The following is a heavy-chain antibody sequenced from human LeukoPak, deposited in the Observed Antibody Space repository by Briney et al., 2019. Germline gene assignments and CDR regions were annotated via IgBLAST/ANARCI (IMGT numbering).Heavy chain of an antibody. CDR2: IYSGGST. CDR1: GFTVSSNY. Sequence: PGGSLRLSCAASGFTVSSNYMSWVRQAPGKGLEWVSVIYSGGSTYYADSVKGRFTISRDNSKNTLYLQMNSLRAEDTAVYYCARDRYNWNGCFDYWGQGTLVTGSS. V-gene: IGHV3-66*02. D-gene: IGHD1-20*01. CDR3: ARDRYNWNGCFDY. J-gene: IGHJ4*02.